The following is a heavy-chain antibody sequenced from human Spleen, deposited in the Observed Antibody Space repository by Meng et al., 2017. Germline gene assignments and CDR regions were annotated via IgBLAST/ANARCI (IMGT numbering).Heavy chain of an antibody. CDR1: GGSFSDYY. CDR2: INHRWST. V-gene: IGHV4-34*01. D-gene: IGHD4-11*01. J-gene: IGHJ4*02. CDR3: ARGPTTMAHDIDY. Sequence: QVQLQQWAAGLLKPSESLSLTCVFSGGSFSDYYMSWIRQRHRKELEWSGEINHRWSTNYDPSLDSRATISGDTSQNNLSLKLSSVTAADSAVYYYARGPTTMAHDIDYWGQGTLVTVSS.